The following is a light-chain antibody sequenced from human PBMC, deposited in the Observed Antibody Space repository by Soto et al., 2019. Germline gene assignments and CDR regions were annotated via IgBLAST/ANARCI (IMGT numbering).Light chain of an antibody. CDR3: QQTYSDIA. J-gene: IGKJ4*01. Sequence: DVRMTQSPSSLSASVGDTITITCRASRTINTYLNWFQQKPGEPPRLLIYGASTLHDGVPSRFSGSGSGADLTLTISGLKNEDFESYHCQQTYSDIAFGGGTKVDIK. V-gene: IGKV1-39*01. CDR2: GAS. CDR1: RTINTY.